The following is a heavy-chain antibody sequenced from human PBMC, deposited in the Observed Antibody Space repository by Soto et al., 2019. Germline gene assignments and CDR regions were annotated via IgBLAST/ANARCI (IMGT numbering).Heavy chain of an antibody. CDR2: ISWNSGSI. CDR1: GFTFDDYA. Sequence: GGSLRLSCAASGFTFDDYAMHWVRQAPGKGLEWVSGISWNSGSIGYADSVKGRFTISRDNAKNSLYLQMNSLRAEDAALYYCAKDREDNSGCLDYWGQGTLVTVSS. CDR3: AKDREDNSGCLDY. V-gene: IGHV3-9*01. D-gene: IGHD5-12*01. J-gene: IGHJ4*02.